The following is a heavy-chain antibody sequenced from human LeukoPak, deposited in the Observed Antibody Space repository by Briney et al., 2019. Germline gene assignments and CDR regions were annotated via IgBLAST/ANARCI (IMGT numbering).Heavy chain of an antibody. V-gene: IGHV3-74*01. Sequence: PGGSLRLSCAASGFTFSNYWMHWVRQAPGKGLVWVSRINSDGSSTTSADSVKGRFTISRDNAKNTLYLQMNSLRAEDTAVYCSAKGGARVIDYWGQGTLVTVSS. CDR1: GFTFSNYW. CDR2: INSDGSST. J-gene: IGHJ4*02. D-gene: IGHD3-10*01. CDR3: AKGGARVIDY.